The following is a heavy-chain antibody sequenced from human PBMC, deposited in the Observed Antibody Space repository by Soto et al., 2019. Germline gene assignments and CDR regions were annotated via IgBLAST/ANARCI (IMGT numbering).Heavy chain of an antibody. CDR3: ASVSPYYYDSSGGLGGDY. J-gene: IGHJ4*02. D-gene: IGHD3-22*01. Sequence: PSETLSLTCTVSGGSISSGDYYWSWFRQPPGKGLEWMGYIYYSGSTYYNPSLKSRVTISVDTSKNQFSLKLSSVTAADTAVYYCASVSPYYYDSSGGLGGDYWGQGTLVTVSS. CDR2: IYYSGST. CDR1: GGSISSGDYY. V-gene: IGHV4-30-4*01.